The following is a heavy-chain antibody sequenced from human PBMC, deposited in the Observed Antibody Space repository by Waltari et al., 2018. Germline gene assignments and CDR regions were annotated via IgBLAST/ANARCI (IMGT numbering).Heavy chain of an antibody. Sequence: EVQLVESGGKLVQPGGSLRLSCAASGYNFKDYGVNWVRQTPGKGLEWLSFIDGSFNGIYYADSVKGRFTISRDNAKNSLYLQMNNLRVEDTAVYYCARDAHSYPDYWGQGTVVTVSS. V-gene: IGHV3-48*01. CDR2: IDGSFNGI. J-gene: IGHJ4*02. CDR1: GYNFKDYG. CDR3: ARDAHSYPDY. D-gene: IGHD2-2*02.